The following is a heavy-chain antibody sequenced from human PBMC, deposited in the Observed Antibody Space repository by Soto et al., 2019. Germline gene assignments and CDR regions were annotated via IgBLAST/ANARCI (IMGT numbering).Heavy chain of an antibody. CDR1: GGSISSGDYY. V-gene: IGHV4-30-4*01. CDR3: ARVSPINWFDP. CDR2: IYYSGST. Sequence: LSETLSLTCTVSGGSISSGDYYWSWIRQPPGKGLEWIGYIYYSGSTYYNPSLKSRVTISVDTPKNQFSLKLSSVTAADTAVYYCARVSPINWFDPWGQGTLVTSPQ. J-gene: IGHJ5*02.